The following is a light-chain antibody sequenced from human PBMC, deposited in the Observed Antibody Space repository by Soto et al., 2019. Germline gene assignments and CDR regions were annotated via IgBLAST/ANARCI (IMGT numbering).Light chain of an antibody. Sequence: QSALTQPASVSGSPGQSITISCTGTSSDVGGYNYVSWYQQHLGKAPKLMIYDVSNRPSGVSNRFSGSKSGNTASLTISGLQAEDEADYYCNSYTSSSTYVLGTGTKVTVL. V-gene: IGLV2-14*01. CDR2: DVS. J-gene: IGLJ1*01. CDR1: SSDVGGYNY. CDR3: NSYTSSSTYV.